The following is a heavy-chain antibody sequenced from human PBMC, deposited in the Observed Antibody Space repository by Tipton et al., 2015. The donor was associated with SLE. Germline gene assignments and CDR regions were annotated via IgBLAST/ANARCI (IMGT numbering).Heavy chain of an antibody. CDR1: GFTFSDYW. Sequence: SLRLSCAASGFTFSDYWMTWVRQAPGKGLEWVANINQDGSEKYLVDSVKGRFTISRDNANNTHLQMNSLRAEDTAVYYCARGCSSSTCEPFYFFGMDVWGQGP. CDR3: ARGCSSSTCEPFYFFGMDV. V-gene: IGHV3-7*01. CDR2: INQDGSEK. J-gene: IGHJ6*02. D-gene: IGHD2-2*01.